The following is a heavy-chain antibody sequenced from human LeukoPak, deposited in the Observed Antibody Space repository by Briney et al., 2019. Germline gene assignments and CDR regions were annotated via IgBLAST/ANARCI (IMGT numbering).Heavy chain of an antibody. J-gene: IGHJ3*02. Sequence: ASVKVSCKASGYTFTSYDINWVRQATGQGLEWMGWMNPNSGNTGYAQKFQGRVTMTRNTSISTAYMELSSLRSEDTAVYYCARASIAVEHDAFDIWGQGTMVTVSS. CDR2: MNPNSGNT. CDR3: ARASIAVEHDAFDI. CDR1: GYTFTSYD. V-gene: IGHV1-8*01. D-gene: IGHD6-19*01.